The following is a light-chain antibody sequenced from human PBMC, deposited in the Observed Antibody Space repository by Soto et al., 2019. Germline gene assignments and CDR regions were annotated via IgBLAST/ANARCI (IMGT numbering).Light chain of an antibody. J-gene: IGKJ1*01. CDR3: MQGTHWPWT. V-gene: IGKV2-30*01. CDR1: QSLVYSNGNAY. Sequence: DAVLTQSPLSLPVTLGQPAAISCRSIQSLVYSNGNAYLIWFQQRPGQSPRRLIYQVSTRDAGVPDRFSGSGSGTYFTLTISRVEAEDVGLYYCMQGTHWPWTFGQGTKVEIK. CDR2: QVS.